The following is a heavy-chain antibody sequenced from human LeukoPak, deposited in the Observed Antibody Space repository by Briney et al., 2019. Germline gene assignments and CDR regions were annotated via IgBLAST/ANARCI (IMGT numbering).Heavy chain of an antibody. CDR2: IVVGSGNT. D-gene: IGHD3-10*01. CDR1: GFTFTSSA. V-gene: IGHV1-58*02. Sequence: ASVKVSCKASGFTFTSSAMQWVRQARGQRLEWIGWIVVGSGNTNYAQKFQERVTITRDMSTSTAHMELSSLRSEDTAVYYCAAGYYYGSGSYPYWGQGTLVTVSS. J-gene: IGHJ4*02. CDR3: AAGYYYGSGSYPY.